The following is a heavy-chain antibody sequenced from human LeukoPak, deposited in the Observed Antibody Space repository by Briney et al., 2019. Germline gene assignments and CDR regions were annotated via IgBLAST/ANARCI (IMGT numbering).Heavy chain of an antibody. D-gene: IGHD3-22*01. CDR3: ARQTSSGWPLWIDY. CDR2: IYYSGSS. CDR1: GGSISSSSYY. Sequence: KPSETLSLTCTVSGGSISSSSYYWGWIRQPPGKGLEWIGSIYYSGSSYYNPSLKSRVTISVDTSKNQFSLRLSSVTAADTAVYYCARQTSSGWPLWIDYWGQGTLVTVSS. J-gene: IGHJ4*02. V-gene: IGHV4-39*01.